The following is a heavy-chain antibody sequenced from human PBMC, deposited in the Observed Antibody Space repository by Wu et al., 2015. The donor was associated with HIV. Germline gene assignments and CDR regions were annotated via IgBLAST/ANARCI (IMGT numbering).Heavy chain of an antibody. J-gene: IGHJ1*01. Sequence: QVQLVQSGAEVKTPGASVKVSCKASGYTFTNYDINWVRQAAGQGLEWLGWVNPNSGNTDYAEKFQGRLTMTRATSINTAYMELSGLRSEDTAVYYCARDYYDSSGYYYFQHWGQGTLVTVSS. D-gene: IGHD3-22*01. CDR1: GYTFTNYD. V-gene: IGHV1-8*01. CDR2: VNPNSGNT. CDR3: ARDYYDSSGYYYFQH.